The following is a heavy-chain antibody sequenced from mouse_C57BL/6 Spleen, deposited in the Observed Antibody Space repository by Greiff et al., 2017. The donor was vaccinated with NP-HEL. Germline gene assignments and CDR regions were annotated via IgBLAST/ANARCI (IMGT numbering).Heavy chain of an antibody. J-gene: IGHJ1*03. CDR1: GYSITSGYY. V-gene: IGHV3-6*01. CDR3: ATPPYYSNYDWGYFDV. D-gene: IGHD2-5*01. CDR2: ISYDGST. Sequence: DVQLQESGPGLVKPSPSLSLTCSVTGYSITSGYYWNWIRQFPGNQLEWMGYISYDGSTNYNPSLKNRTPLTRDTSNNQVFLQLNSVTTEDTATYYCATPPYYSNYDWGYFDVWGTGTTVTVSS.